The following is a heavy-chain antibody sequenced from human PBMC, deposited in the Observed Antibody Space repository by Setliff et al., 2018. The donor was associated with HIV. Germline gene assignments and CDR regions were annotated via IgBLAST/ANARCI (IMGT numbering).Heavy chain of an antibody. J-gene: IGHJ4*02. Sequence: SETLSLTCTVSGGSISSTSYYWGWIRQPPGTGLEWIGSISSSGNTYYNPSLKSRVTTSVDTPKNQFSLKLNPVTAADTAVYYCAKTIGRYFDIFDNWGQGTLVTVSS. D-gene: IGHD3-9*01. CDR3: AKTIGRYFDIFDN. CDR1: GGSISSTSYY. CDR2: ISSSGNT. V-gene: IGHV4-39*01.